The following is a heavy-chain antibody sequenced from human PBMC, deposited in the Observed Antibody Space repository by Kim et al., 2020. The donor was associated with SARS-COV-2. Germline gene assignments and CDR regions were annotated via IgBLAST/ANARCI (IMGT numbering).Heavy chain of an antibody. J-gene: IGHJ6*02. CDR3: ARRNSGSVVVTVMDV. D-gene: IGHD2-21*02. V-gene: IGHV3-23*01. CDR1: EFTFSSYA. Sequence: GGSMRLSCAASEFTFSSYAMSWVRQAPGKGLEWVSAISGSGGSTYYADSVKGRFTISRDNSKNTLYLQMNSLRAEDTAVYYCARRNSGSVVVTVMDVWGQGTTVTVSS. CDR2: ISGSGGST.